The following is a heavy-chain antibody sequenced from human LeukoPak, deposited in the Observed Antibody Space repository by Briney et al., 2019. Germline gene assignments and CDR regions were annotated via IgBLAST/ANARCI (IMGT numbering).Heavy chain of an antibody. V-gene: IGHV3-23*01. J-gene: IGHJ3*02. D-gene: IGHD3-10*01. Sequence: GSLRLSCVASGFNFNIYHMTWVRQAPGEGLEWVSIITFSADTTYYADSVKGRFTISRDNSKNTLYLQMNSLRAEDTAVYYCAKKSQSRGRGAFDIWGQGTMVTVSS. CDR3: AKKSQSRGRGAFDI. CDR2: ITFSADTT. CDR1: GFNFNIYH.